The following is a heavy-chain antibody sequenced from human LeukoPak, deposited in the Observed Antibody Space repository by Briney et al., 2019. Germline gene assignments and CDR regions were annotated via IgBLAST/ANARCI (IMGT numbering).Heavy chain of an antibody. CDR2: IYPSGNT. Sequence: PSETLSLTCTVSGESLSNSRHYWSWIRPPAGNGLEWIGRIYPSGNTKHNPSLKSRLTISLDPPKNQFCLNLKSVTAADTAMYYCARDGVVTMELDSWGQGTLVTVSS. CDR1: GESLSNSRHY. CDR3: ARDGVVTMELDS. V-gene: IGHV4-61*02. J-gene: IGHJ4*02. D-gene: IGHD3-3*01.